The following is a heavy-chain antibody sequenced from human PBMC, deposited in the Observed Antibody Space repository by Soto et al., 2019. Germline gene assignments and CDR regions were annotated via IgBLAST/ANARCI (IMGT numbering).Heavy chain of an antibody. CDR1: GFTFSTYA. Sequence: QVQLVESGGGVVQPGRSLRLSCAASGFTFSTYAMHWVRQAPGKGLERVAVISYDGSNKYYADSVKGRFTISRDNSKNPLYLQMNSLRAEDTAVYYCARDKAPYSSGWHNRHFDSWGQGTLVTVSS. J-gene: IGHJ4*02. V-gene: IGHV3-30-3*01. D-gene: IGHD6-19*01. CDR3: ARDKAPYSSGWHNRHFDS. CDR2: ISYDGSNK.